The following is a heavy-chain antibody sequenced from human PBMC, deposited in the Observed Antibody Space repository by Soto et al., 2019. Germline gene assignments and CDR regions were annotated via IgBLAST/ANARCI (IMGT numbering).Heavy chain of an antibody. D-gene: IGHD1-26*01. J-gene: IGHJ5*02. CDR3: ARLPYRAEGWFDT. CDR1: GGSISPYY. Sequence: SETLSLTCTVSGGSISPYYWNWIRQSPGKGLEWIGYIYYNGNTNYNPSLKSRVTISIDTSKNQFSLKLTSVTAADTAVYYCARLPYRAEGWFDTWGQGTLVTVSS. CDR2: IYYNGNT. V-gene: IGHV4-59*08.